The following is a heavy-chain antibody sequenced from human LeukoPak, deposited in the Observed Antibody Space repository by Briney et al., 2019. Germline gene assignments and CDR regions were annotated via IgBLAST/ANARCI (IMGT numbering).Heavy chain of an antibody. J-gene: IGHJ3*02. CDR1: GFTFSSYA. Sequence: GGFLRLSCAASGFTFSSYAMSWVRQAPGKGLEWVSAISGSGGSSYYADSVKGRFTISRDNSKNTLYLQMNSLRAEDTAVYYCARHSTGQLRDAFDIWGQGTMVTVSS. CDR3: ARHSTGQLRDAFDI. V-gene: IGHV3-23*01. CDR2: ISGSGGSS. D-gene: IGHD2/OR15-2a*01.